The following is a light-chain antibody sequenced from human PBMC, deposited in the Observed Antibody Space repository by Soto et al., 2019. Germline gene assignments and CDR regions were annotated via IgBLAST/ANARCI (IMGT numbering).Light chain of an antibody. J-gene: IGKJ4*01. CDR1: QGISNY. CDR2: AAS. CDR3: LQHNSYPLT. Sequence: DSQMTQSPSAMSASVGDRVTITCRASQGISNYLAWFQQKPGKVPKRLIYAASSLQRGVPSTFRGSRSGTEFTLTISSLQPEDFATYYCLQHNSYPLTFGGGTKVEIQ. V-gene: IGKV1-17*03.